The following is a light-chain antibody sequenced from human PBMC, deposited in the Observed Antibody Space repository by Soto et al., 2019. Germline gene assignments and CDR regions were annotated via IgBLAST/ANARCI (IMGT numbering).Light chain of an antibody. Sequence: DIQMTQSPSSLSASVGDRVTITCRASQSIRSYLNWYQQKPGKAPKLLIYTASSLHSGVPSRFSGGGSGTDFTITISSLQPEDFATYYCQQSYIMTTFGGGTKVEIK. V-gene: IGKV1-39*01. J-gene: IGKJ4*01. CDR2: TAS. CDR1: QSIRSY. CDR3: QQSYIMTT.